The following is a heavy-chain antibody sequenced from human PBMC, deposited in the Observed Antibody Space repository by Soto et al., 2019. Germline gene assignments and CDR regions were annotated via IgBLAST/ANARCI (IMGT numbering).Heavy chain of an antibody. CDR3: AAPNSYYYDSSGYYATSMDV. Sequence: ASVKVSCKASGFTFTSSAVQWVRQARGQRLEWIGWIVVGSGNTNYAQKFQERVTITRDMSTSTAYMELSSLRSEDTAVYYCAAPNSYYYDSSGYYATSMDVWGQGTTVTVSS. J-gene: IGHJ6*02. CDR1: GFTFTSSA. D-gene: IGHD3-22*01. V-gene: IGHV1-58*01. CDR2: IVVGSGNT.